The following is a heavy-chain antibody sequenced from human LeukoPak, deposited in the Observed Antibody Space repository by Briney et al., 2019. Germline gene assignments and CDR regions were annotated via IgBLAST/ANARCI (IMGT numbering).Heavy chain of an antibody. CDR1: GYTFTGYY. Sequence: PGASVKVSCKASGYTFTGYYMHWVRQAPGQGLEWMGWINPNSGGTNYAQKFQGWVTMTRDTSISTAYMELSRLRSDDTTVYYCARGRHDFWSGYYFDYWGQGTLVTVSS. D-gene: IGHD3-3*01. J-gene: IGHJ4*02. V-gene: IGHV1-2*04. CDR3: ARGRHDFWSGYYFDY. CDR2: INPNSGGT.